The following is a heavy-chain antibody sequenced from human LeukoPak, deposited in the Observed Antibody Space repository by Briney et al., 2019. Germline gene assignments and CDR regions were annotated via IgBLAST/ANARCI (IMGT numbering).Heavy chain of an antibody. D-gene: IGHD2-15*01. CDR1: GFTFSSYS. CDR2: ISSSSSYI. V-gene: IGHV3-21*01. Sequence: PGGSLRLSCAASGFTFSSYSMNWVRQAPGKGLEWVSSISSSSSYIYYADSVKGRFTISRDDAKNSLYLQMNSLRAEDTAVYYCAASGWQDFDYWGQGTLVTISS. CDR3: AASGWQDFDY. J-gene: IGHJ4*02.